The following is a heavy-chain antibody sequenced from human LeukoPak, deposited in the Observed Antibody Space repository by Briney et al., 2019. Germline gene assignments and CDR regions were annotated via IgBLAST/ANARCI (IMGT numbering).Heavy chain of an antibody. V-gene: IGHV3-74*01. Sequence: PGGSLRLSCAASGFTFSGAWLHWVRQAPGKGLVWVSRINNDGTTTKYGDSVKGRFTISRDNAKNTLYLQMNSLRAEDTAVYYCARVSGPGMNEYFHLWGQGTLVTVSS. CDR3: ARVSGPGMNEYFHL. J-gene: IGHJ1*01. CDR1: GFTFSGAW. CDR2: INNDGTTT. D-gene: IGHD3-10*01.